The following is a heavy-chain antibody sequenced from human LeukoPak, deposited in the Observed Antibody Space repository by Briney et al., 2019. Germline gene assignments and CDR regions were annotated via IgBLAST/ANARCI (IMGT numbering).Heavy chain of an antibody. CDR3: ARDRIYGSGSDHFDY. CDR2: IYHSGGT. J-gene: IGHJ4*02. Sequence: SETLSLTCTVSGDSISSGDYYWGWIRQPPGKGLEWIGSIYHSGGTYYNPSLKSRVTISVDTSKNQFSLKLSSVTAADTAVYYCARDRIYGSGSDHFDYWGQGTLVTVSS. V-gene: IGHV4-38-2*02. CDR1: GDSISSGDYY. D-gene: IGHD3-10*01.